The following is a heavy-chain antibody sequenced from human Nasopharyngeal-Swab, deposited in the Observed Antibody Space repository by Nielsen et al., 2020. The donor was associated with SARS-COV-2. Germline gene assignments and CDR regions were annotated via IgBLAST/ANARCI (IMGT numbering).Heavy chain of an antibody. J-gene: IGHJ4*02. D-gene: IGHD6-25*01. V-gene: IGHV3-23*01. CDR2: ISGSGGST. CDR1: EFTYSSYA. Sequence: GGSLRLSYANTEFTYSSYAMSWVRQAPGKGLEWVSAISGSGGSTYYADSVKGRFTISRDNSKNTLYLQMSSLRAEDTAVYYCAKDLRKAEDYWGQGTLVTVSS. CDR3: AKDLRKAEDY.